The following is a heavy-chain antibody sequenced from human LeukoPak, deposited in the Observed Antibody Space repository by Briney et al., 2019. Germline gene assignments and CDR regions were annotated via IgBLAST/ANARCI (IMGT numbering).Heavy chain of an antibody. CDR1: GGTFSSYA. CDR3: AGGEQQLVGPYYFDY. J-gene: IGHJ4*02. V-gene: IGHV1-69*13. Sequence: SVKVSCKASGGTFSSYAISWVRQAPGQGLEWMGGIIPIFGTANYAQKFQGRVTITADESTSTAYMELSSLRSEDTAVYYCAGGEQQLVGPYYFDYWGQGTLVTVSS. D-gene: IGHD6-13*01. CDR2: IIPIFGTA.